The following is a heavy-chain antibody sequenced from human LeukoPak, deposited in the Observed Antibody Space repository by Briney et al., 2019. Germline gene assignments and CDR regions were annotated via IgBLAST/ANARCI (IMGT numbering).Heavy chain of an antibody. CDR3: ATGFSFGSNAFDI. J-gene: IGHJ3*02. Sequence: ASVKVSCKASGYPFTSYAMNWVRQAPGKGREWMRWINTNTGNPTYAQDFTGRFVFSLDTSVSSAFLQIFNLKVEDTAVYYCATGFSFGSNAFDIWGQGTMVTVSS. CDR1: GYPFTSYA. CDR2: INTNTGNP. V-gene: IGHV7-4-1*01. D-gene: IGHD5-18*01.